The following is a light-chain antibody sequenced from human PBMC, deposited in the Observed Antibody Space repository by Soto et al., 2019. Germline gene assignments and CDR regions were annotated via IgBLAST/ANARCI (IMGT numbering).Light chain of an antibody. Sequence: EIVLTQSPGSLSLSPGERGTLSCRASQSVSSYLAWYQQKPGQAPRLLIYGASSRATGFPDRFSGSGSGTDFSLTISRLEPEDSAVYYCQQYSSPPRTFGQGTKVEIK. CDR1: QSVSSY. V-gene: IGKV3-20*01. CDR3: QQYSSPPRT. CDR2: GAS. J-gene: IGKJ1*01.